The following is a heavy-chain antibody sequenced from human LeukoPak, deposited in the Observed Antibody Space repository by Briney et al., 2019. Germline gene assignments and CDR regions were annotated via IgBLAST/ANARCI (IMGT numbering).Heavy chain of an antibody. Sequence: GGSLRLSCAASGFTFSSYGMHWVRQAPGKGLEWVAVISYDGSNKYYADSVKGRFTISRDNSKNTLYLQMNSLRAEDTAVYYCAKVWGYSLDYWGQGTLVTVSS. J-gene: IGHJ4*02. CDR2: ISYDGSNK. CDR1: GFTFSSYG. V-gene: IGHV3-30*18. CDR3: AKVWGYSLDY. D-gene: IGHD4/OR15-4a*01.